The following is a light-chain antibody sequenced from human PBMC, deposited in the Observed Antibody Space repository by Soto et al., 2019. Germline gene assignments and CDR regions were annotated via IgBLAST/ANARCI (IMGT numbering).Light chain of an antibody. CDR3: QQFDNYPFT. J-gene: IGKJ4*01. Sequence: DIQLTQSPSSLSASVGDRVTITCQATQDITNYLAWYQQKPGKPPKLLIYDASNLDGGVPSRFSGSGSGTEFTLTIGSLQPEDIATYYCQQFDNYPFTFGGGTKVEIK. CDR2: DAS. V-gene: IGKV1-33*01. CDR1: QDITNY.